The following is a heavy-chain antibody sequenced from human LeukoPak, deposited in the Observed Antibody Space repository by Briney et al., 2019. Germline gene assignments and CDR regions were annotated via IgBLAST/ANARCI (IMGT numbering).Heavy chain of an antibody. Sequence: TGGSLRLSCAASGFTFSNCWMTWVRQAPGKVLEWVANIKQDGNEKYYVESVKGRFTVSRDNAKNSLYLQMNSLRAEDTAVYYCARGYSDSSGIDYWGQGTLVTVSS. CDR2: IKQDGNEK. CDR1: GFTFSNCW. CDR3: ARGYSDSSGIDY. D-gene: IGHD3-22*01. V-gene: IGHV3-7*04. J-gene: IGHJ4*02.